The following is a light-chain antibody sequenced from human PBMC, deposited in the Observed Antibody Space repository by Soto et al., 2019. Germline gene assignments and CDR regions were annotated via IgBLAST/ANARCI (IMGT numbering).Light chain of an antibody. CDR2: EIS. J-gene: IGLJ2*01. Sequence: QSALTQPASVSESPGQSITISCTGTSSDVGASDFVSWYQQHPGKAPELIIYEISNRPSGVSSRFSGSKSGNPASLTISGLQAEDESDYYCSSYTTSHTLVFGGGTKLTVL. V-gene: IGLV2-14*01. CDR1: SSDVGASDF. CDR3: SSYTTSHTLV.